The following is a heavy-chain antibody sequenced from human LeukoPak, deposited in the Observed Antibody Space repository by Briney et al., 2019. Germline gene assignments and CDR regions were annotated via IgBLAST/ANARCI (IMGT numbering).Heavy chain of an antibody. Sequence: PGGSLRLSCAASGFTFSSYAMHWVRQAPGKGLEYVSAISSNGGSTYYANSVKGRFTISRDNSKNTLYLQMGSLRAEDMAVYYCARDRVTMVRGVMDYWGQGTLVTVSS. D-gene: IGHD3-10*01. V-gene: IGHV3-64*01. J-gene: IGHJ4*02. CDR2: ISSNGGST. CDR1: GFTFSSYA. CDR3: ARDRVTMVRGVMDY.